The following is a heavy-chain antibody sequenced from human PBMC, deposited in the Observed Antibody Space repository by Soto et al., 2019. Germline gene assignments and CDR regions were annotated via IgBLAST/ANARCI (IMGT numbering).Heavy chain of an antibody. Sequence: ASVKVSCKASGGTFSSYAISWVRQAPGQGLEWMGGIIPIFGTANYAQKFQGRVTITADESTSTGYMELSSLRSEDTAVYYCVVGSSRFYGMDVWGQGTTVTVSS. J-gene: IGHJ6*02. V-gene: IGHV1-69*13. CDR2: IIPIFGTA. CDR1: GGTFSSYA. CDR3: VVGSSRFYGMDV. D-gene: IGHD6-6*01.